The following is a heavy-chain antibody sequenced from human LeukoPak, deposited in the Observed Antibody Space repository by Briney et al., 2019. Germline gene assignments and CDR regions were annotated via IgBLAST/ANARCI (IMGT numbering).Heavy chain of an antibody. CDR3: AREPTYCGGDCYSGYYFDY. CDR2: INAGNGNT. V-gene: IGHV1-3*01. CDR1: GYTFTSYA. D-gene: IGHD2-21*02. Sequence: ASVKVSCKASGYTFTSYAMHWVRQAPGQRLEWMGWINAGNGNTKYSQKFQGRVTITRDTSASTAYMELSSLRSEDTAVYYCAREPTYCGGDCYSGYYFDYWGQGTLVTVSS. J-gene: IGHJ4*02.